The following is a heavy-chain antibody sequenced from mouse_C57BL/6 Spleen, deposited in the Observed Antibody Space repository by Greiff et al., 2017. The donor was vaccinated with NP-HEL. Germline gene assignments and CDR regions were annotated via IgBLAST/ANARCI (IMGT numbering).Heavy chain of an antibody. CDR2: IYPGSGNT. CDR3: ARPTVVAHYAMDY. J-gene: IGHJ4*01. D-gene: IGHD1-1*01. CDR1: GYSFTSYY. Sequence: VKLMESGPELVKPGASVKISCKASGYSFTSYYIHWVKQRPGQGLEWIGWIYPGSGNTKYNEKFKGKATLTADTSSSTAYMQLSSLTSEDSAVYYCARPTVVAHYAMDYWGQGTSVTVSS. V-gene: IGHV1-66*01.